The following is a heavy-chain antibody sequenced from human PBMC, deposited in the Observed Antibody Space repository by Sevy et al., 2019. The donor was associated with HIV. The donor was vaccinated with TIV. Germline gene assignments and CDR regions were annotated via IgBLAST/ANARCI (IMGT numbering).Heavy chain of an antibody. D-gene: IGHD1-26*01. Sequence: GGSLRLSCAASGFTFREAWMSWVRQAPGKGLEWVGRIKSKTDAATRDFAAPVRGRFSISRHDSANTVYLVMNNLKPEDTGVYYCAAGTGSSDFDYWGQRTLVTASS. V-gene: IGHV3-15*01. CDR2: IKSKTDAATR. CDR1: GFTFREAW. CDR3: AAGTGSSDFDY. J-gene: IGHJ4*02.